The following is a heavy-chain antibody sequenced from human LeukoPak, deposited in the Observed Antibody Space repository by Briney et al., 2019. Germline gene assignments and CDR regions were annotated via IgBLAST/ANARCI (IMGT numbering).Heavy chain of an antibody. J-gene: IGHJ4*02. V-gene: IGHV3-23*01. Sequence: GGSQRLSCAASGFTFSSYAMSWVRQAAGKGLEWGSAISGSGGSTYYADSVKGRFTISRDNSKNTLYLQMNSLRAEDTAVYYCAKDMDIVVVPAAYDYWGQGTLVTVSS. CDR3: AKDMDIVVVPAAYDY. CDR1: GFTFSSYA. D-gene: IGHD2-2*03. CDR2: ISGSGGST.